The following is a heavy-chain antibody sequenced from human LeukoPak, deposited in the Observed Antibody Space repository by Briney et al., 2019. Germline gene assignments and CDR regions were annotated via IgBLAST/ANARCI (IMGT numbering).Heavy chain of an antibody. CDR1: GGSFSGYY. D-gene: IGHD3-3*01. Sequence: ASETLSLTCAVYGGSFSGYYWSCIRQPPGKGLEWIGEINHSGSTNYNPSLKSRVTISVDTSKNQFSLKLSSVTAADTAVYYCARWSLLRFLEWLAFSAFDIWGQGTMVTVSS. J-gene: IGHJ3*02. CDR3: ARWSLLRFLEWLAFSAFDI. V-gene: IGHV4-34*01. CDR2: INHSGST.